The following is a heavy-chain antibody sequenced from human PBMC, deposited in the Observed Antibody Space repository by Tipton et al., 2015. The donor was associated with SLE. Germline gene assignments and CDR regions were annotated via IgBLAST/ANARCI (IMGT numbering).Heavy chain of an antibody. V-gene: IGHV4-59*01. J-gene: IGHJ3*02. CDR1: GFTFSSYG. CDR3: ARGEGAAAGKGAFDI. CDR2: IYYSGST. Sequence: LRLSCAASGFTFSSYGMHWVRQAPGKGLEWIGYIYYSGSTNYNPSLKSRVTISVDTSKNQFSLKLSSVTAADTAVYYCARGEGAAAGKGAFDIWGQGTMVTVSS. D-gene: IGHD6-13*01.